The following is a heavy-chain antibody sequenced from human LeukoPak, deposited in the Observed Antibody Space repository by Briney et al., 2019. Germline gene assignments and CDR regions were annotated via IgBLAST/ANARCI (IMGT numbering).Heavy chain of an antibody. CDR3: ATGPRNDP. CDR2: VQLDNGKT. J-gene: IGHJ5*02. CDR1: GYPFTKWA. V-gene: IGHV1-8*01. Sequence: ASVKVSSKTSGYPFTKWAIKWVRHAAGQGLEWLGWVQLDNGKTYYAQRFQGRVTMSRDTSTTTAYMELSGLRSNDTAVYFCATGPRNDPWGQGTLVTVSS.